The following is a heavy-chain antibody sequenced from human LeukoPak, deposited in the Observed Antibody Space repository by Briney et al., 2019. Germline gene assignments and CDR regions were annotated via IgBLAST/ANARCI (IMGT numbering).Heavy chain of an antibody. D-gene: IGHD4/OR15-4a*01. CDR3: AREDRVLFDY. Sequence: PGGSLRLSCAASGFTFSTYSMNWVRQAPGKGLEWVSSISSSSKYIYYADSVRGRFTISRDNAKNSLYLQMNSLRAEGTAVYYCAREDRVLFDYWGQGTLVTVSS. V-gene: IGHV3-21*01. CDR1: GFTFSTYS. J-gene: IGHJ4*02. CDR2: ISSSSKYI.